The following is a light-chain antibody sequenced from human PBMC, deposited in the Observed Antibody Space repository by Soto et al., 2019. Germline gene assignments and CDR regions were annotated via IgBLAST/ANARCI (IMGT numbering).Light chain of an antibody. V-gene: IGLV2-14*01. CDR3: SSYAATSSLV. CDR2: EVS. J-gene: IGLJ3*02. CDR1: SSDIGTYNF. Sequence: QSALTQPASVSGSPGQSITMSCTGSSSDIGTYNFVSWYQQHADKAPRLILYEVSNRPSGVSSRFSCSKSGNSASLTLSGLQPEDEAHYFCSSYAATSSLVFGGGTKLTVL.